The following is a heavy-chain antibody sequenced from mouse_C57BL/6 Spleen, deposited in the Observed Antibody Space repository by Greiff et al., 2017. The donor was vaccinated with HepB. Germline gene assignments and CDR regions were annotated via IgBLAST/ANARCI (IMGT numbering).Heavy chain of an antibody. J-gene: IGHJ2*01. CDR2: ISDGGSYT. CDR1: GFTFSSYA. Sequence: VQVVESGGGLVKPGGSLKLSCAASGFTFSSYAMSWVRQTPEKRLEWVATISDGGSYTYYPDNVKGRFTISRDNAKNNLYLQMSHLKSEDTAMYYCARDGEKNYFDYWGQGTTLTVSS. CDR3: ARDGEKNYFDY. V-gene: IGHV5-4*01.